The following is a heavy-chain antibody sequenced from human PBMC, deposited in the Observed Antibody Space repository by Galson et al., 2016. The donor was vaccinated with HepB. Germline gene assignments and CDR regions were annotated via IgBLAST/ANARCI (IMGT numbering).Heavy chain of an antibody. V-gene: IGHV3-30*18. CDR1: GFTFRTYG. CDR3: AKDFGPERLSGYDSDYFDY. J-gene: IGHJ4*02. D-gene: IGHD5-12*01. CDR2: ISYDGSHK. Sequence: SLRLSCAASGFTFRTYGMHWVRQTPGKGLEWVAVISYDGSHKYYADSVKGRFTISRENSKNTLYLQMNSLRAEDTAMYYCAKDFGPERLSGYDSDYFDYWGQGTLVTVSS.